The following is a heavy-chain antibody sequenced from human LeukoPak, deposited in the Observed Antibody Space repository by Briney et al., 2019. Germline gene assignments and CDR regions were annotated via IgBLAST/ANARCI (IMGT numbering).Heavy chain of an antibody. Sequence: GGSLRLSCAASGLTFSSYSMNWVRQAPGKGLEWVSYISSSSSTIYYADSVKGRFTISRDNAKNSLYLQMNSLRAEDTAVYYCASISYGDGFDYWGQGTLVTVSS. CDR2: ISSSSSTI. V-gene: IGHV3-48*01. J-gene: IGHJ4*02. CDR1: GLTFSSYS. D-gene: IGHD5-18*01. CDR3: ASISYGDGFDY.